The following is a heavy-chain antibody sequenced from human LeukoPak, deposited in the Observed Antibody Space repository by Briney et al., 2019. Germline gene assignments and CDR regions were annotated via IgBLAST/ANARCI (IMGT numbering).Heavy chain of an antibody. D-gene: IGHD3-22*01. CDR1: GFTFSSYE. CDR2: ISSSGSTI. V-gene: IGHV3-48*03. CDR3: AREGDHYYGSSGFDY. Sequence: GGSLRLSCAASGFTFSSYEMNWVRQAPGKGLEWVSYISSSGSTIYYADSVKGRFTISRDNAKNSLYLQMNSLRAEDTAVYYCAREGDHYYGSSGFDYWGQGTLVTVSS. J-gene: IGHJ4*02.